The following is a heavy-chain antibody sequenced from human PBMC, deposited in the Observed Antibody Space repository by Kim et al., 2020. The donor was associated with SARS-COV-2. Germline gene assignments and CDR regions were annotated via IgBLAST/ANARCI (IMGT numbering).Heavy chain of an antibody. J-gene: IGHJ6*03. D-gene: IGHD1-26*01. CDR2: FDPEDGET. V-gene: IGHV1-24*01. CDR3: AIGPVGATSYYYYMDV. Sequence: ASVKVSCKVSGYTLTELSMHWVRQAPGKGLEWMGGFDPEDGETIYAQKFQGRVTMTEDTSTDTAYMELSSLRSEDTAVYYCAIGPVGATSYYYYMDVWGKGTTVPVSS. CDR1: GYTLTELS.